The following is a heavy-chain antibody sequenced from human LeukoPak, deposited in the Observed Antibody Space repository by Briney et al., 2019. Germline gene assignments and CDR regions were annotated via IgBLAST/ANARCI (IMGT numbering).Heavy chain of an antibody. CDR2: SYYSGST. CDR1: GGSISSSSYY. J-gene: IGHJ4*02. CDR3: ARHKLSSTRRAIWQLPRGYFDY. V-gene: IGHV4-39*01. D-gene: IGHD2-15*01. Sequence: PSETLSLTCTVSGGSISSSSYYWGWIRQPPGKGLEWFVSSYYSGSTYYNPSRQIRVTISVYTSQSQFSLKLSSVAAPAPLLLFCARHKLSSTRRAIWQLPRGYFDYWGQGTLVTVSS.